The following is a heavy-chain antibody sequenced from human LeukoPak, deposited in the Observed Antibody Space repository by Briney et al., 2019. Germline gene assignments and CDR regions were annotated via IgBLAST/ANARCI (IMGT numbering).Heavy chain of an antibody. CDR1: GFTFSSYW. CDR2: IKQDGSEK. Sequence: GGSLRLSCAASGFTFSSYWMSWVRQAPGKGLEWVANIKQDGSEKYYVDSVKGRFTISRDNAKNSLYLQMNSLRAEDTAVYYCARDRLHEAAAGIGYYYYYMDVWGKGTTVTVSS. V-gene: IGHV3-7*01. D-gene: IGHD6-13*01. J-gene: IGHJ6*03. CDR3: ARDRLHEAAAGIGYYYYYMDV.